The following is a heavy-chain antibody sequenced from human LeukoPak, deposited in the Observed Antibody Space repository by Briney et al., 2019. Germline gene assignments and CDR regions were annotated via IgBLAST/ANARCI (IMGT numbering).Heavy chain of an antibody. CDR1: GFTFSSYS. D-gene: IGHD1-26*01. V-gene: IGHV3-48*02. Sequence: GGSLRLSCAASGFTFSSYSMNWVRQAPGKGLEWVSYISSSSGTIYYADSVRGRFTISRDNAKNSLYLQMNSLRDEDTAVYYCARDQSGTYSIDYWGQGTLVTVSS. CDR2: ISSSSGTI. CDR3: ARDQSGTYSIDY. J-gene: IGHJ4*02.